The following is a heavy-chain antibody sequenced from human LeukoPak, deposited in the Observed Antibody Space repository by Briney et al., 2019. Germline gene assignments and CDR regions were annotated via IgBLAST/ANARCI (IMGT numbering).Heavy chain of an antibody. Sequence: PGGSLRPSCAAAGFIFSNCAMSWVRQAPGKGLEWVSVITSGGTTYYAHSVKGRFTISRDNSKSTLFLQMNGLRAEDTAVYFCAKENYRGGWLDWWAQGMLVTVAS. CDR3: AKENYRGGWLDW. J-gene: IGHJ4*02. V-gene: IGHV3-23*01. D-gene: IGHD6-19*01. CDR1: GFIFSNCA. CDR2: ITSGGTT.